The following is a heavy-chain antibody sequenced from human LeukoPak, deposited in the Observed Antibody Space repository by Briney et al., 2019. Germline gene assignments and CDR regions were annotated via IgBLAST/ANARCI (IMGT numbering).Heavy chain of an antibody. Sequence: GGSLRLSCAASGFTFNTYGMHWLRQTPDKGLEWLSFIRYDGSNEYYMESVRGRFTSSRDNSKNTLYLQMNSLRPEDTAIYYCARNWNNFFDSWGQGTLVTVSS. CDR2: IRYDGSNE. V-gene: IGHV3-30*02. CDR1: GFTFNTYG. CDR3: ARNWNNFFDS. J-gene: IGHJ4*02. D-gene: IGHD1/OR15-1a*01.